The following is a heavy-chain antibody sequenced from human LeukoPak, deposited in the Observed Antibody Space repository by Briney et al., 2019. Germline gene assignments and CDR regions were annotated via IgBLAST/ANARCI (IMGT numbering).Heavy chain of an antibody. D-gene: IGHD3-22*01. Sequence: GGSLRLSCAASGFTFSSYWMSWVRQAPGKGLEWVSVLSAGGDSTYYADSVKGRFTISRDNSKNTLYLQMNSLRAEDTAVYYCAKALGYYYDTIGYFQHWGQGTLVTVSS. CDR3: AKALGYYYDTIGYFQH. CDR1: GFTFSSYW. J-gene: IGHJ1*01. V-gene: IGHV3-23*01. CDR2: LSAGGDST.